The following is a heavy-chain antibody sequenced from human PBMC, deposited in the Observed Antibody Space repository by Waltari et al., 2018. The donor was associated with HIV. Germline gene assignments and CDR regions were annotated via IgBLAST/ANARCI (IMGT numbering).Heavy chain of an antibody. CDR3: AREMEVDLDL. CDR1: GFTFSSYW. CDR2: IKQDGREK. V-gene: IGHV3-7*01. J-gene: IGHJ2*01. Sequence: EVQLVESGGGLVQPGGSLRLSCAASGFTFSSYWMSWVRQGTGKGLEWGANIKQDGREKYYVDSVKGRFTIARDNAKNSLYRQMNSLRAEETAIYYCAREMEVDLDLWGRGTLVTVSS. D-gene: IGHD1-1*01.